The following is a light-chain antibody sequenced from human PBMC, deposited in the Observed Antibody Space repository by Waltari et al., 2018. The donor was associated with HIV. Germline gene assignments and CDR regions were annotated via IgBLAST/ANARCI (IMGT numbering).Light chain of an antibody. CDR2: AAS. CDR3: QQYYNFPRT. J-gene: IGKJ1*01. Sequence: VRMTQSPSPFPASTGDIVTITCRASQGIRSYLAWYQQKPGTDPKLLIYAASILRSGVPSLSRARRAGTNLTPTTNCLQSEDRATDDCQQYYNFPRTCGQGTKVEV. V-gene: IGKV1-8*01. CDR1: QGIRSY.